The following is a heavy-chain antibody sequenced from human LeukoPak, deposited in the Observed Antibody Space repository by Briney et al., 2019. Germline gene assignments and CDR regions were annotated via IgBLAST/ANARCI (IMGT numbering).Heavy chain of an antibody. CDR3: AREGYSGYDGL. CDR1: GFTVSSNY. D-gene: IGHD5-12*01. V-gene: IGHV3-53*01. CDR2: IYSGGST. Sequence: SGGSLRLSCAASGFTVSSNYMSWVRQAPGKGLEWVSVIYSGGSTYYADSVKGRFTISRDNSKNTLYLQMSSLRAEDTAVYYCAREGYSGYDGLWGQGTLVTVSS. J-gene: IGHJ4*02.